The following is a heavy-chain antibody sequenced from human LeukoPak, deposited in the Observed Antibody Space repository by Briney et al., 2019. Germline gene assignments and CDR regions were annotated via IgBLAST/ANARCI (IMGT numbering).Heavy chain of an antibody. V-gene: IGHV3-49*03. Sequence: GGSLRLSCTASGFTFGDYAMSWFRQAPGKGLEWVGFIRSKAYGGTTEYAASVKGRFTISRDDSKSIAYLQMNSLKTEDTAVYYCTRSRDGYNLSRYYYYMDVWGKGTTVTVSS. D-gene: IGHD5-24*01. CDR1: GFTFGDYA. CDR2: IRSKAYGGTT. J-gene: IGHJ6*03. CDR3: TRSRDGYNLSRYYYYMDV.